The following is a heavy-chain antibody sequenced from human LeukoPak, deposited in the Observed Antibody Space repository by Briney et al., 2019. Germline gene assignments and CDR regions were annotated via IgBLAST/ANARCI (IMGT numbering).Heavy chain of an antibody. CDR3: ARDLTPRIAVVGGSDWDAFDI. D-gene: IGHD6-19*01. CDR1: GYTFTSYA. CDR2: INTNTGNP. V-gene: IGHV7-4-1*02. J-gene: IGHJ3*02. Sequence: GASVKVSCKASGYTFTSYAMNWVRQAPGQGLEWMGWINTNTGNPTYAQGFTGRFVFSLDTSVSTAYLQISRLKAEDTAVYYCARDLTPRIAVVGGSDWDAFDIWGQGTMVTVSS.